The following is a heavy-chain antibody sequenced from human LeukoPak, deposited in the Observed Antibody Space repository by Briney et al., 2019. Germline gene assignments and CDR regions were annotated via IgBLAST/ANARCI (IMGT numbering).Heavy chain of an antibody. Sequence: NPSETLSLTCAVYGGSFSGYYWSWIRQPPGKGLEWIGYIYYSGSTYYNPSLKSRVTISVDTSKNQFSLKLSSVTAADTAVYYCARDHLKYCSSTSCKWFDPWGQGTLVTVSS. J-gene: IGHJ5*02. D-gene: IGHD2-2*01. V-gene: IGHV4-30-4*08. CDR3: ARDHLKYCSSTSCKWFDP. CDR1: GGSFSGYY. CDR2: IYYSGST.